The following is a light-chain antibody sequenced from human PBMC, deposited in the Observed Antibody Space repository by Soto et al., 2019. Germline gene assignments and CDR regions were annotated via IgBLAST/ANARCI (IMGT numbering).Light chain of an antibody. Sequence: IQLTQSASSLSASVGDRVTVTCRASQDIRNYLAWYQQKPGKAPKLLICDASTLYSGVPSRFSGSGSGTDFTLTISGLQPEDFAVYYCQQYNNWPTFGQGTKVDIK. CDR3: QQYNNWPT. V-gene: IGKV1-9*01. CDR1: QDIRNY. J-gene: IGKJ1*01. CDR2: DAS.